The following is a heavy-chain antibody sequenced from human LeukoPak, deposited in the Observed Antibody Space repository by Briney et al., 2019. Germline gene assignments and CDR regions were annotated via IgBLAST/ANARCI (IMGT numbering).Heavy chain of an antibody. CDR2: IYNSGSA. J-gene: IGHJ2*01. Sequence: SETLSLTCTVSGGSITAYHWSWVRQPPGKGLEWVGYIYNSGSANYNTSLKSRLTFSVITSKNHFSLKLNSVAAADTAVYYCASARVAGHWYFDLWGRGTLVTVSS. CDR3: ASARVAGHWYFDL. V-gene: IGHV4-59*01. D-gene: IGHD6-19*01. CDR1: GGSITAYH.